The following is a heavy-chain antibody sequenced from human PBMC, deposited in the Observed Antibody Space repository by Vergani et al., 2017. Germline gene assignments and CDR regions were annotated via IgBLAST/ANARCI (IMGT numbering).Heavy chain of an antibody. CDR2: ISWNSGRI. CDR3: AKGWSITMVRGVRPMDV. D-gene: IGHD3-10*01. V-gene: IGHV3-9*01. CDR1: GFTFDDYA. J-gene: IGHJ6*04. Sequence: EVQLVESGGGLVQPGRSLRLSCAASGFTFDDYAMHWVRQAPGKGLEWVSGISWNSGRIGYADSVKGRFTISRDNAKNSQYLQMNSLRAEDTALYYCAKGWSITMVRGVRPMDVWGKGTTVTVSS.